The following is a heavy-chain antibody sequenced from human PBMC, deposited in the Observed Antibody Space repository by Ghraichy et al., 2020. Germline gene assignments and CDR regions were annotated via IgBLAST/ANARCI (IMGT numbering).Heavy chain of an antibody. CDR2: INKDGSDK. CDR1: GFTFSNFW. J-gene: IGHJ4*02. Sequence: GGSLRLSCAVSGFTFSNFWMSWVRQAPGKGPEWVANINKDGSDKNYVDSVKGRFTISRDNAKNSLYLQMNSLRAEDTAVYYCSDFDYWGQGTLVTVSS. CDR3: SDFDY. V-gene: IGHV3-7*01.